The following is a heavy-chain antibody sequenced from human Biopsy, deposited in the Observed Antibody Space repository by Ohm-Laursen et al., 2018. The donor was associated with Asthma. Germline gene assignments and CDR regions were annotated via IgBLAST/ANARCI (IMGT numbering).Heavy chain of an antibody. Sequence: SLRLSCSASGFTFSSYWMHWVRQVPGQGLVWVSHINSDGTAATYADSVKGRFTVSRDNAKNTLYLQMNSLRAEDTAVYFCTASFDYWGQGSLVTVSS. CDR1: GFTFSSYW. D-gene: IGHD5-18*01. V-gene: IGHV3-74*03. CDR3: TASFDY. CDR2: INSDGTAA. J-gene: IGHJ4*02.